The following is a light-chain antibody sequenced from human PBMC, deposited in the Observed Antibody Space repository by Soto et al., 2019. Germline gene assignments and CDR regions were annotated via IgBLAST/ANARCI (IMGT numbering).Light chain of an antibody. CDR1: NSNIGSNT. Sequence: QSVLTQPPSASGTPGQRVTISCSGSNSNIGSNTVNWYQHLPGTAPKLLIFSDNQRPSGVPDRFSGSKSGTSASLAISGLQSEDEADYYCAAWDDSLKGLVVFGGGTQLTVL. CDR2: SDN. J-gene: IGLJ2*01. CDR3: AAWDDSLKGLVV. V-gene: IGLV1-44*01.